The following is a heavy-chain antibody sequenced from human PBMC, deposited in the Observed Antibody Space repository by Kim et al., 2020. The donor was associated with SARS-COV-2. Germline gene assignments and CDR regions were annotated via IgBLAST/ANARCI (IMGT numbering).Heavy chain of an antibody. D-gene: IGHD6-13*01. J-gene: IGHJ4*02. CDR3: AKDGQQQLGDY. Sequence: GGSLRLSCAASGFIFSSYGMHWVRQAPGKGLEWVAVISYDGSNKYYTDSVKGRFTISRDNSKNTLYLQMNSLRAEDTAVYYCAKDGQQQLGDYWGQGTLVTVSS. CDR1: GFIFSSYG. V-gene: IGHV3-30*18. CDR2: ISYDGSNK.